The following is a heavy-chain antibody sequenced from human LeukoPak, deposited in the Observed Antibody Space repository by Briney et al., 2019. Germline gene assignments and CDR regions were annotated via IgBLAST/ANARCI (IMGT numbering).Heavy chain of an antibody. J-gene: IGHJ4*02. CDR1: GFTFSSYA. V-gene: IGHV3-30*03. CDR2: ISYDGFHQ. D-gene: IGHD2-15*01. CDR3: ARDQYWRGYFDY. Sequence: GGSLRLSCAASGFTFSSYAMSWVRQAPGKGLEWVAVISYDGFHQYYAESVKGRFTISRDNSKNTLYLQMNSLRAEDTAVYYCARDQYWRGYFDYWGQGTLVTVSS.